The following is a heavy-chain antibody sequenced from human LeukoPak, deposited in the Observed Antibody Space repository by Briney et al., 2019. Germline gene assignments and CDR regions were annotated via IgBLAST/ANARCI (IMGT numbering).Heavy chain of an antibody. D-gene: IGHD4-11*01. V-gene: IGHV3-7*01. CDR2: IKQDGGET. CDR1: GFTFSSYW. Sequence: PGGSLRLSCAASGFTFSSYWMNWVRQAPGKGLEWVASIKQDGGETFYVDSVKGRFTISRDNAKNSLYLQMHSLRAEDTAVYYCTREDHSNYNYWGQGTLVTVSS. J-gene: IGHJ4*02. CDR3: TREDHSNYNY.